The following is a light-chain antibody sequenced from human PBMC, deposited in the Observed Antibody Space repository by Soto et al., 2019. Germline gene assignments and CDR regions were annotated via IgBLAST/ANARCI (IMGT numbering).Light chain of an antibody. CDR1: MRDVGAYNL. Sequence: QSALTQPASLSGSPGQSIMISYSATMRDVGAYNLVSSDTQHPRTNPKLAIYEVCNRPSLMSPRFSGSRSGDTTSLTISGVQTEDEVDYFCGPYAASITLVFGGGTKVTV. J-gene: IGLJ3*02. CDR2: EVC. V-gene: IGLV2-23*02. CDR3: GPYAASITLV.